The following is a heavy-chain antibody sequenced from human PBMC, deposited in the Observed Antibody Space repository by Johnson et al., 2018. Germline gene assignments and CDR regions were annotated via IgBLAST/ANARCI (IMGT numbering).Heavy chain of an antibody. Sequence: EVQLVESGGGLGQPGRSLRLSCAASGFNFDDYAMHWVRQVPGKGLEWVSGISWNSGRIGYADSVKGRFTISRDNAKNSLYVQMNSLSGEDTALYYCAKDVGVRARDYYDYMDGWGTGTTVTV. D-gene: IGHD2-21*01. CDR3: AKDVGVRARDYYDYMDG. CDR1: GFNFDDYA. CDR2: ISWNSGRI. J-gene: IGHJ6*03. V-gene: IGHV3-9*01.